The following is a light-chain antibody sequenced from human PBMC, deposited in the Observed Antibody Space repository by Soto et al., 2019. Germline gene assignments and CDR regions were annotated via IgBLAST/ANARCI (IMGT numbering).Light chain of an antibody. Sequence: QSARTQPASVSGSPGQSITISCTGTSGDVGGYKYVSWYQQHPGKAPKLMIYDVSNRPSGVSNRFSGSKSGNTASLTISGLQAEDEADYYCSSYTSSSTPVVFGGVTKLTVL. CDR1: SGDVGGYKY. J-gene: IGLJ2*01. V-gene: IGLV2-14*01. CDR2: DVS. CDR3: SSYTSSSTPVV.